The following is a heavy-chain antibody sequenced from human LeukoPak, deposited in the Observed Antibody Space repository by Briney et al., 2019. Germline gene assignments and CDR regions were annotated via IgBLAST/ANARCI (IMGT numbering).Heavy chain of an antibody. CDR3: VKGPPNWGFDY. Sequence: ASVKVSCKASGNTFISYDINWARQATGPGLEWMGWMSPNSGNTGYAQKFQGRVTMTRNTSISTAYMELSSLRSEDTAVYYCVKGPPNWGFDYWGQGTLVTVSS. CDR1: GNTFISYD. J-gene: IGHJ4*02. V-gene: IGHV1-8*01. CDR2: MSPNSGNT. D-gene: IGHD7-27*01.